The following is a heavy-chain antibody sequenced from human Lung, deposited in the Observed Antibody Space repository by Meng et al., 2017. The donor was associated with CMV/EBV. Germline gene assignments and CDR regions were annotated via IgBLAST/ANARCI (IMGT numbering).Heavy chain of an antibody. CDR2: INPSAGGT. V-gene: IGHV1-46*01. CDR3: ARDRGYANSWYEADY. J-gene: IGHJ4*02. Sequence: ASXXVSXKASGYPFTIYYMHWVRQAPGQGLEWMGIINPSAGGTSYAQKFRGRLTMTRDTSTSTVYMELSSLRSEDTAVYYCARDRGYANSWYEADYWGQGTXVTVSS. CDR1: GYPFTIYY. D-gene: IGHD6-13*01.